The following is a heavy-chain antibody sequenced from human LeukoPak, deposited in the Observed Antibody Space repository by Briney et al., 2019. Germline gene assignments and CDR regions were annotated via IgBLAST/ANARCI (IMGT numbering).Heavy chain of an antibody. CDR1: GFTFQSYW. CDR3: AAAYGSSWYAY. CDR2: INDDGTET. J-gene: IGHJ4*02. Sequence: GGSLRLSCAASGFTFQSYWMHWVRQAPGEGLVWVSRINDDGTETEYADSVKGRFTISRDNAKNSLYLQMSSLRAEDTAVYYCAAAYGSSWYAYWGQGTLVTVSS. D-gene: IGHD6-13*01. V-gene: IGHV3-74*01.